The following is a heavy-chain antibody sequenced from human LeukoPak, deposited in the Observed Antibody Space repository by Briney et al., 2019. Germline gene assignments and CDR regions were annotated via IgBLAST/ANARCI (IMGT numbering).Heavy chain of an antibody. J-gene: IGHJ4*02. D-gene: IGHD4-23*01. CDR1: GLTFTRFW. V-gene: IGHV3-11*05. CDR2: ISSGSTYT. CDR3: ARGDYGGDYFDY. Sequence: GGSLRLSCAVSGLTFTRFWMSWVRQAPGKRLEWVSYISSGSTYTNYADSVEGRFTISRDNAKNSLYLQMNSLRAEDTAVYYCARGDYGGDYFDYWGQGTLVTVSS.